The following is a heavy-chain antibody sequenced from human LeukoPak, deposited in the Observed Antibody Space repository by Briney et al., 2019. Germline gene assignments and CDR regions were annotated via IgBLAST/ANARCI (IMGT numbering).Heavy chain of an antibody. CDR3: AREEGATTSFDY. V-gene: IGHV4-38-2*02. D-gene: IGHD1-26*01. Sequence: SETLSLTCSVSGYSITSGYFWGWIRQPPGKGLEWIGSIYHSGSTYYNPSLKSRVTISLDTPKNQFSLKLSSVTAADTAVYYCAREEGATTSFDYWGQGTLVTVSS. CDR2: IYHSGST. J-gene: IGHJ4*02. CDR1: GYSITSGYF.